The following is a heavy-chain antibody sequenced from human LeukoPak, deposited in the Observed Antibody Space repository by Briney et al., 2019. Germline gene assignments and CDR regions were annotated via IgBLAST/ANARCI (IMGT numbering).Heavy chain of an antibody. D-gene: IGHD3-10*01. Sequence: GGSLRLSCTASGFTFGDYAMSWFRQAPGKGLEWVGFIRSKAYGGTTEYAASVKGRFTISRDDSKSIAYLQMNSLKTEDTAVYYCTRWRYYYGSGDKAFDPWGQGTLVTVSS. J-gene: IGHJ5*02. CDR2: IRSKAYGGTT. CDR1: GFTFGDYA. CDR3: TRWRYYYGSGDKAFDP. V-gene: IGHV3-49*03.